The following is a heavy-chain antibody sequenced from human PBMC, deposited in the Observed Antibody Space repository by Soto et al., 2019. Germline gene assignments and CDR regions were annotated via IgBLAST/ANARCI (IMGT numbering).Heavy chain of an antibody. J-gene: IGHJ4*02. CDR1: GFTFSSYG. Sequence: QVQLVESGGGVVQPGRSLRLACAASGFTFSSYGMHWVRQAPGKGLEWVALMSYDGSNKYYADSVKGRFTISRDNSKNTLYLQMNSLRAEDTAVYYCARGRRGSSWYEIKYWGQGTLVTVSS. CDR2: MSYDGSNK. CDR3: ARGRRGSSWYEIKY. D-gene: IGHD6-13*01. V-gene: IGHV3-30*03.